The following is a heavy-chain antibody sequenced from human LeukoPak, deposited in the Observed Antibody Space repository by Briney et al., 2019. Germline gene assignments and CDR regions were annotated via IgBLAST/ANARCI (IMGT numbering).Heavy chain of an antibody. V-gene: IGHV3-30*02. Sequence: HPGGSLRLSCAASGFTFSSYAMHWVRQAPGKGLEWVSFIRSDGSNKYYADSVKGRFTISRDNSKNTLYLQMSSLRAEDTAVYYCAREVVDSSGYYVYWGQGTLVTVSS. J-gene: IGHJ4*02. CDR1: GFTFSSYA. CDR3: AREVVDSSGYYVY. CDR2: IRSDGSNK. D-gene: IGHD3-22*01.